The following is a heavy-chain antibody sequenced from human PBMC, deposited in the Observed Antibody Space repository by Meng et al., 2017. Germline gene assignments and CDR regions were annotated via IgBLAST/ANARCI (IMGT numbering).Heavy chain of an antibody. J-gene: IGHJ3*02. V-gene: IGHV1-69*05. CDR3: ATYYYDSSGYFNAFDI. Sequence: SVKVSCKASGGTFSSYAISWVRQAPGQGLEWMGGIIPIFGTANYAQKFQGRVTITTDESTSTAYMELSSLRSEDTVVYYCATYYYDSSGYFNAFDIWGQGTMVTVSS. CDR1: GGTFSSYA. D-gene: IGHD3-22*01. CDR2: IIPIFGTA.